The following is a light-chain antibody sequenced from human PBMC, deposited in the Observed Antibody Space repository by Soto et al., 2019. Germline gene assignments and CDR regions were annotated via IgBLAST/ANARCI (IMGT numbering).Light chain of an antibody. J-gene: IGLJ1*01. V-gene: IGLV2-11*01. CDR2: DVN. CDR3: SSYVAPYTYV. Sequence: QSALTQPRSVSGYPGQSVTISCTGTSSDVGAYDFVSWHQHHPGKAPKVIMYDVNKRPSGVPDRFSGSKSGNTASLTISGLQAEDEADYYCSSYVAPYTYVFGTGTKVTVL. CDR1: SSDVGAYDF.